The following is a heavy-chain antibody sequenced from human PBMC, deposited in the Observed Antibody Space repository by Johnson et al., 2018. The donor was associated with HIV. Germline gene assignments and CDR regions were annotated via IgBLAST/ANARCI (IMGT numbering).Heavy chain of an antibody. Sequence: QVQLVESGGGVVQPGMSLRLSCAASGFTFSSYAMHWVRQAPGKGLEWVAVISYDGSNKYYADSVKGRFTISRDNSKNTLYLQMNSLRAEDTAVYYCARNGLVPAAKGVAFDIWGQGTMVTVSS. CDR1: GFTFSSYA. J-gene: IGHJ3*02. D-gene: IGHD2-2*01. CDR2: ISYDGSNK. V-gene: IGHV3-30-3*01. CDR3: ARNGLVPAAKGVAFDI.